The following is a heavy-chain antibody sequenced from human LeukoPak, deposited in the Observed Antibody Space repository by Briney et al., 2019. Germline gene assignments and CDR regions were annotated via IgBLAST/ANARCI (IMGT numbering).Heavy chain of an antibody. V-gene: IGHV3-7*01. CDR1: GFAFSSYW. Sequence: GGSLRLSCVGSGFAFSSYWMSWARQAPGKGLEWVAKMNRDGSQRDYVDSVKGRFTISRDNSKNTLYLQMNSLRAEGTAVYYCAKDDDFWSGHDAFDIWGQGTMVTVSS. D-gene: IGHD3-3*01. CDR2: MNRDGSQR. J-gene: IGHJ3*02. CDR3: AKDDDFWSGHDAFDI.